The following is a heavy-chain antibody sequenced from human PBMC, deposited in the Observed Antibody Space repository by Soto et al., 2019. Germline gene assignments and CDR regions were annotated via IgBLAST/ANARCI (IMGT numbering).Heavy chain of an antibody. Sequence: SETLSLTCAVYGGSFSGYYWSWIRQPPGKGLEWIGEINHSGSTNYNPSLKSRVTISVDTSKNQFSLKLSSVTAADTAVYYCPQLVQGGGFDYWGQGTLVTVSS. CDR3: PQLVQGGGFDY. V-gene: IGHV4-34*01. CDR2: INHSGST. CDR1: GGSFSGYY. D-gene: IGHD6-13*01. J-gene: IGHJ4*02.